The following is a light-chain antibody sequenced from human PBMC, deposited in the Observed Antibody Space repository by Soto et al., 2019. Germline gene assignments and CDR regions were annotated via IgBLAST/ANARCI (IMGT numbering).Light chain of an antibody. CDR1: QSALYSSNNKNY. Sequence: DIVMTQSPDSLAVSLGERATINCKSSQSALYSSNNKNYLAWYQQKPGQPPKLLIYWASTRESGVPDRFRGSGSGIDFTLTSSSLHAEDVAVYYCQQYYSTPFTFGAGTKVDIK. CDR3: QQYYSTPFT. V-gene: IGKV4-1*01. J-gene: IGKJ3*01. CDR2: WAS.